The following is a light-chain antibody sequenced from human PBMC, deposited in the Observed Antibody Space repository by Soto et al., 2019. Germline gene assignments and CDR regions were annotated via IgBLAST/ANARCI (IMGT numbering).Light chain of an antibody. CDR1: QSIGTY. V-gene: IGKV1-39*01. J-gene: IGKJ1*01. Sequence: DIQMTQSPSSLSASVGDRVTITCRASQSIGTYLNWYQQKPGKAPNLLIFATFSLQSGVPSRFSGSVSGTDFILTINSLQLEDFATYYCQQSYSSWTFGQGTKVEIK. CDR2: ATF. CDR3: QQSYSSWT.